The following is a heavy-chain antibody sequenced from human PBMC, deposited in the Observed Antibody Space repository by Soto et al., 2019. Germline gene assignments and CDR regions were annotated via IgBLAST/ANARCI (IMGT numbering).Heavy chain of an antibody. CDR3: AKDGISVD. CDR2: ISYDGSNK. CDR1: RLTFSSYD. J-gene: IGHJ4*02. V-gene: IGHV3-30*18. D-gene: IGHD6-19*01. Sequence: PLRPSWAECRLTFSSYDMHWVRQAPGKGREWVAVISYDGSNKYYADSVKGRFTISRDNSKNTLYLQMNSLRAEDTAVYYCAKDGISVDWRQGSLVTDSS.